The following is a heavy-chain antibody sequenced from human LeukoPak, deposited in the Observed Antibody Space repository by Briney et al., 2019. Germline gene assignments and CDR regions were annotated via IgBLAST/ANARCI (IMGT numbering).Heavy chain of an antibody. J-gene: IGHJ4*02. V-gene: IGHV3-11*06. CDR3: ARDISTYGSGSSQFDY. CDR1: GFTFSDYY. Sequence: KPGGSLRLSCAVSGFTFSDYYMIWIRQAPGKGLEWVSYISSSSSYTNYADSVKGRFTISRDNAKNSLYLQINSPRAEDTAVYYCARDISTYGSGSSQFDYWGQGTLVTVSS. D-gene: IGHD3-10*01. CDR2: ISSSSSYT.